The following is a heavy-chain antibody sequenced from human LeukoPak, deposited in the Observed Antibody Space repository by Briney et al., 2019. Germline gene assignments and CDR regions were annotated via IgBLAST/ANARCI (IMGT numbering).Heavy chain of an antibody. J-gene: IGHJ3*02. CDR1: GASINSGSYY. Sequence: PSETLSLTCTVSGASINSGSYYWTWIRQPAGKGLEWIGYIYYSGNTYYNPSLKSRVTISVDTSRNQFSLKLSSVTAADTAVYYCARAETADDSRAFDIWGQGTMVTVSS. CDR3: ARAETADDSRAFDI. D-gene: IGHD2-21*02. V-gene: IGHV4-31*03. CDR2: IYYSGNT.